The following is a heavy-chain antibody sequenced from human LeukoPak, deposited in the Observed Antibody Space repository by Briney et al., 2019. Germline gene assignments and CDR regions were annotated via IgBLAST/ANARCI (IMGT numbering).Heavy chain of an antibody. CDR2: ISQSGGTK. V-gene: IGHV3-48*03. CDR1: GFTFNNYE. J-gene: IGHJ4*02. Sequence: PGGSLRLSCVASGFTFNNYEMNWVRQAPGKGLEWVSYISQSGGTKRYTDSVKGRFTISRDNAKNTLYLQMNSLRDEDTAVYYCARDWFHAIDYWGQGTLVTVSS. D-gene: IGHD2/OR15-2a*01. CDR3: ARDWFHAIDY.